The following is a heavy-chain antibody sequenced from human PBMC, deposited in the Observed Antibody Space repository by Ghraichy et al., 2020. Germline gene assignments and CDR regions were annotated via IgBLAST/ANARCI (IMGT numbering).Heavy chain of an antibody. D-gene: IGHD2-2*02. CDR3: AREYCDSASCHNHDAFDI. CDR1: GFTFSSYW. J-gene: IGHJ3*02. V-gene: IGHV3-74*01. CDR2: MNSGGGSI. Sequence: GGSLRLSCAASGFTFSSYWMHWVRQAPGKGLVWVSRMNSGGGSITYADSVEGRFTISRDNAKNTLYLQMNSLRAEDTAMYYCAREYCDSASCHNHDAFDIWGQETMVTVSS.